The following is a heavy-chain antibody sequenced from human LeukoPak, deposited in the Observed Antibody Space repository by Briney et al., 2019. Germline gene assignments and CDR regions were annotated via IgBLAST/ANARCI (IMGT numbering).Heavy chain of an antibody. CDR3: ARPTSTDAFDI. Sequence: GGSLRLSCAASGFTFNSYSMNWVRQAPGKGLEWVSSISSSSSYIYYADSVKGRFTISRDNAKNSLYLQMNSLRAEDTAVYYCARPTSTDAFDIWGQGTMVTVSS. CDR1: GFTFNSYS. V-gene: IGHV3-21*01. J-gene: IGHJ3*02. CDR2: ISSSSSYI.